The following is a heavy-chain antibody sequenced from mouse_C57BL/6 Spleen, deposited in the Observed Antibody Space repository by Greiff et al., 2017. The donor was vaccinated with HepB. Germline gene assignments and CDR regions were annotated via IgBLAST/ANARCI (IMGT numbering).Heavy chain of an antibody. D-gene: IGHD1-1*01. CDR1: GYTFTDYE. CDR3: TRWIAGSSYWYFDV. CDR2: IDPETGGT. Sequence: QVQLQQSGAELVRPGASVTLSCKASGYTFTDYEMHWVKQTPVHGLEWIGAIDPETGGTAYNQKFKGKAILTADKSSSTAYMELRSLTSEDSAVYYCTRWIAGSSYWYFDVWGTGTTVTVSS. V-gene: IGHV1-15*01. J-gene: IGHJ1*03.